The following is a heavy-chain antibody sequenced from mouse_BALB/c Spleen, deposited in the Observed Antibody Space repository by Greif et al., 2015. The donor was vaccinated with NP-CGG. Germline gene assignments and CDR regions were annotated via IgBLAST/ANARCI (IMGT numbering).Heavy chain of an antibody. Sequence: EVMLVESGGGLVKPGGSLKLSCAASGFTFSSYAMSWVRQSPEQRLEWVAEISSGGSYTYYPDTVTGRCTISRDNAKNTLYLEMSSLRSEDTARYYCARNGDEGVDYWGQGTTLTVSS. CDR3: ARNGDEGVDY. J-gene: IGHJ2*01. D-gene: IGHD4-1*01. CDR1: GFTFSSYA. V-gene: IGHV5-9-4*01. CDR2: ISSGGSYT.